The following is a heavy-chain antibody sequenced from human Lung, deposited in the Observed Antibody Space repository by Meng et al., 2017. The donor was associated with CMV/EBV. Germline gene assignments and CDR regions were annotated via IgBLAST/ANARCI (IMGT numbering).Heavy chain of an antibody. J-gene: IGHJ5*02. CDR2: ISAYNGNT. CDR3: AASSSSWYQNWFDP. Sequence: QVQRVQSGAEVKKPGASVKVPCKASGYTFTSYGISWVRQAPGQGLEWMGWISAYNGNTNYAQKLQGRITMTTDTSTSTAYMELRSLRSDDTAVYYCAASSSSWYQNWFDPWGQGTLVTVSS. D-gene: IGHD6-13*01. V-gene: IGHV1-18*01. CDR1: GYTFTSYG.